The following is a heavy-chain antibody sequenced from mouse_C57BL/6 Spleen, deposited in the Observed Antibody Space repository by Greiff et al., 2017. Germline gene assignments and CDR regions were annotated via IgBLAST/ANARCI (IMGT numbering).Heavy chain of an antibody. V-gene: IGHV14-2*01. CDR3: ARPAVQSWYFDV. Sequence: VQLKESGAELVKPGASVKLSCTASGFNITDSYMHWVKQRTEQGLEWIGRIDPEDGETKYAPKFQGKATITADTSSNTAYLQLSSLTSEDTAVYYCARPAVQSWYFDVWGTGTTVTVAS. CDR1: GFNITDSY. CDR2: IDPEDGET. J-gene: IGHJ1*03. D-gene: IGHD6-2*01.